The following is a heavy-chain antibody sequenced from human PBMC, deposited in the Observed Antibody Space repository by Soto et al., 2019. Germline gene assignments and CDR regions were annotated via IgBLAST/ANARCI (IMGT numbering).Heavy chain of an antibody. V-gene: IGHV1-18*01. CDR3: ARDPRIVDDFWSGYYPFDY. J-gene: IGHJ4*02. Sequence: GASVKVSCKASGYTFTSYGISWVRQAPGQGLEWMGWISAYNGNTNYAQKLQGRVTMTTDTSTSTAYMELRSLRSDDTAVYYCARDPRIVDDFWSGYYPFDYWGQGTLVTVSS. D-gene: IGHD3-3*01. CDR2: ISAYNGNT. CDR1: GYTFTSYG.